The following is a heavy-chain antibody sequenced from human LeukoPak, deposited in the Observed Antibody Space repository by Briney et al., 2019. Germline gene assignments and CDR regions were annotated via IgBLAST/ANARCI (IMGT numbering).Heavy chain of an antibody. CDR2: IIPIFGTA. CDR3: ACHYDFWSGYYNYYYYMDV. V-gene: IGHV1-69*05. CDR1: GGTFSSYA. Sequence: ASVKVSCKASGGTFSSYAISWVRQAPGQGLEWMGGIIPIFGTANYAQKFQGRVTITTDESTSTAYMELSSLRSEDTAVYYCACHYDFWSGYYNYYYYMDVWGKGTTVTVSS. J-gene: IGHJ6*03. D-gene: IGHD3-3*01.